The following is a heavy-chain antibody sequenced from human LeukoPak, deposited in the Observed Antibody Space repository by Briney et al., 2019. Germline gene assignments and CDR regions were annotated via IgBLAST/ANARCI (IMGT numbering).Heavy chain of an antibody. J-gene: IGHJ3*02. V-gene: IGHV4-30-2*01. Sequence: SETLSLTCAVSGGSISSGGYSWSWIRQPPGKGLEWIGYIYHSGSTYYNPSLKNRVTISVDRSKNQFSLKLSSVTAADTAVYYCARVQISLGAFDIWGQGTMVTVSS. CDR1: GGSISSGGYS. CDR3: ARVQISLGAFDI. CDR2: IYHSGST.